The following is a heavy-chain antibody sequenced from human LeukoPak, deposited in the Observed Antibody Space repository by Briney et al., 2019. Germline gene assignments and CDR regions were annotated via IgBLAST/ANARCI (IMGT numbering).Heavy chain of an antibody. V-gene: IGHV1-18*04. CDR3: ALWPADAFDI. D-gene: IGHD2/OR15-2a*01. J-gene: IGHJ3*02. Sequence: ASVKVSCKASGYTFTSYYIHWLRQAPGQGLEWMGWISAYNGNTNYAQKLQGRVTMTTDTSTSTAYMELRSLRSDDTAVYYCALWPADAFDIWGQGTMVTVSS. CDR1: GYTFTSYY. CDR2: ISAYNGNT.